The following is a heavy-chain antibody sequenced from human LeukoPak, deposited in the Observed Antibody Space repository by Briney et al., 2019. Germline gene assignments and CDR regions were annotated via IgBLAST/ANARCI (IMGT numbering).Heavy chain of an antibody. CDR1: GFTFSSYS. D-gene: IGHD7-27*01. V-gene: IGHV3-21*01. CDR2: ISSSSSYI. Sequence: GGSLRLSCAASGFTFSSYSMNWVRQAPGKGLEWVSSISSSSSYIYYADSVKGRFTISRDNAKNSLYLQMNSLRAEDTAVFYCAKTGREVGLDYWGQGTLVTVSS. J-gene: IGHJ4*02. CDR3: AKTGREVGLDY.